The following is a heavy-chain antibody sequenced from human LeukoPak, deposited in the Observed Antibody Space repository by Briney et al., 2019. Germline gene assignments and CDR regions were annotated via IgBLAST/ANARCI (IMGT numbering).Heavy chain of an antibody. D-gene: IGHD6-19*01. J-gene: IGHJ4*02. CDR2: IYYSGST. V-gene: IGHV4-61*01. Sequence: KSSETLSLTCTVSGGSVSSGSYYWSWIRQPPGKGLEWIGYIYYSGSTNYNPSLKSRVTISVDTSKNQFSLKLSSVTAADTAVYYCAREGRRQRGLGSDYWGQGTLVTVSS. CDR1: GGSVSSGSYY. CDR3: AREGRRQRGLGSDY.